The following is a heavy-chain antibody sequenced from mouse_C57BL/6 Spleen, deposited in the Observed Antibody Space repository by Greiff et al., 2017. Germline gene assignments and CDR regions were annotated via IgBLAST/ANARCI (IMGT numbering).Heavy chain of an antibody. CDR2: IHPNSGST. V-gene: IGHV1-64*01. CDR1: GYTFTRYW. J-gene: IGHJ4*01. CDR3: AFYYYGGAIDY. D-gene: IGHD1-1*01. Sequence: VQLQQPGAELVKPGASVKLSCKASGYTFTRYWMHWVKQRPGQGLEWIGMIHPNSGSTNYNENFQSKATLTVDKSSSTAYMQLSSLTSEDSAVSYCAFYYYGGAIDYWGQRPSVTVAS.